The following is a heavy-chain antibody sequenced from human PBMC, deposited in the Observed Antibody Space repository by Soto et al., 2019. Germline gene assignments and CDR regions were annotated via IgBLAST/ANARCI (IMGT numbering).Heavy chain of an antibody. V-gene: IGHV3-23*01. Sequence: GGSLRLSCAASGFTFSSYAMSWVRQAPGKGLEWVSAISGSGGSTYYADSVKGRFTISRDNSKNKLYLQMNSLRAEDTAVYYCAKDRDPHIAVAGTSADYWGQGTLVTVSS. D-gene: IGHD6-19*01. CDR3: AKDRDPHIAVAGTSADY. CDR2: ISGSGGST. J-gene: IGHJ4*02. CDR1: GFTFSSYA.